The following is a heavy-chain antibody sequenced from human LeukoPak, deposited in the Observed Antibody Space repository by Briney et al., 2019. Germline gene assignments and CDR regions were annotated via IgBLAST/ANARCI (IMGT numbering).Heavy chain of an antibody. Sequence: PSETLSLTCTVSGGSITNNSYYWGWIRQPPGKGLGWIGSIYYSGNTYYNPSLKSRVTISVDTSKNQFSLKLSSVTAADTAVYYCARHDLMVRGCFDYWGQGTLVTVSS. V-gene: IGHV4-39*01. CDR3: ARHDLMVRGCFDY. CDR1: GGSITNNSYY. CDR2: IYYSGNT. D-gene: IGHD3-10*01. J-gene: IGHJ4*02.